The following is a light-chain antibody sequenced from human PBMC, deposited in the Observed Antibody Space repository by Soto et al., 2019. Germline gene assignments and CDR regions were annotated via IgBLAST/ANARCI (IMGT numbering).Light chain of an antibody. CDR3: QQSYSTPLT. Sequence: DIQMTQSPSSLSASVGDRVTITCRASQSISSYLNWYQQKPGKAPKLLIYAASSLQSGVPSRFSGSGSGTDFTLTISSLQPEDFETYYCQQSYSTPLTFGHGTKLEIK. CDR1: QSISSY. J-gene: IGKJ2*01. CDR2: AAS. V-gene: IGKV1-39*01.